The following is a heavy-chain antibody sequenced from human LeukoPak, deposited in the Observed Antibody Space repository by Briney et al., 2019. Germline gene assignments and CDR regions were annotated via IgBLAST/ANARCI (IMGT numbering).Heavy chain of an antibody. D-gene: IGHD3-9*01. CDR2: ISSNGGST. CDR1: GFTFSSYA. CDR3: ASLTSGHFDY. J-gene: IGHJ4*02. V-gene: IGHV3-64*01. Sequence: AGGSLRLSCAASGFTFSSYAMHWVRQAPGKGLEYVSAISSNGGSTYYANSVKGRFTISRDNSKNTLYVQMGSLRAEDMAVYYCASLTSGHFDYWGQGALVTVSS.